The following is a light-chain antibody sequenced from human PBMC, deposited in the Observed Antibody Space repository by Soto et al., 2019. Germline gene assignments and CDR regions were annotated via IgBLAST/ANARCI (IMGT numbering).Light chain of an antibody. Sequence: EIVLTQSPGTLSLSPGERATLSCRASQSVSSSYLAWYQQKPGQAPRLLIYGASSRATGIPDRFSSSGSGTDFTLTISRLEPEGFAEYYCQQYGSSLYTFGQGTKLEIK. CDR2: GAS. CDR1: QSVSSSY. CDR3: QQYGSSLYT. J-gene: IGKJ2*01. V-gene: IGKV3-20*01.